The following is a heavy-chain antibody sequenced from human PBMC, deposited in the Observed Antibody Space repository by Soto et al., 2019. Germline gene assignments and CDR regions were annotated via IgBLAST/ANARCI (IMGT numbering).Heavy chain of an antibody. CDR3: ARDKITGLFDY. V-gene: IGHV4-34*01. CDR2: INHSGST. D-gene: IGHD2-8*02. Sequence: QVQLQQWGAGLLKPSETLSLTCAVYGGSFSGYYWTWIRLPPGTGLEWIGEINHSGSTNYNPSLKSRVTISVDTSKNQFALKLTSVTAADTAVYYCARDKITGLFDYWGQGTLVTGSS. CDR1: GGSFSGYY. J-gene: IGHJ4*02.